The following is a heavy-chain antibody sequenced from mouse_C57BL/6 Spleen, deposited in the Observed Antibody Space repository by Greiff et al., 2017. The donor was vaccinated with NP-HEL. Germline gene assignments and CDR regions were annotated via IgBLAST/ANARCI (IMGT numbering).Heavy chain of an antibody. Sequence: QVQLKESGAELVRPGASVTLSCKASGYTFTDYEMHWVKQTPVHGLEWIGAIDPETGGTAYNQKFKGKAILTADKSSSTAYMELRSLTSEDSAVYYCTLITTDFDYWGQGTTLTVSS. J-gene: IGHJ2*01. CDR2: IDPETGGT. CDR3: TLITTDFDY. V-gene: IGHV1-15*01. CDR1: GYTFTDYE. D-gene: IGHD2-4*01.